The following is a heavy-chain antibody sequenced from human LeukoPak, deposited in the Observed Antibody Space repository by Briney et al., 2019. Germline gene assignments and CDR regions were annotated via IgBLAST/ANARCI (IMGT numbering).Heavy chain of an antibody. CDR1: GYTFNSYG. CDR3: ARGGMTTAMDY. CDR2: ITAYNGNR. Sequence: GASVKVSCKASGYTFNSYGVSWVRQAPGQGPEWMGWITAYNGNRNYAQKFQGRVTMTTDTSTSTVYMELRSLRSDDTAVYYCARGGMTTAMDYWGQGTLVTV. D-gene: IGHD4-17*01. V-gene: IGHV1-18*01. J-gene: IGHJ4*02.